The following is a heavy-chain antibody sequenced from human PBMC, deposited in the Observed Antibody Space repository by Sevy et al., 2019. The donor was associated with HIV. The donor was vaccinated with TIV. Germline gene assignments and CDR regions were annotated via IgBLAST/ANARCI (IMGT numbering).Heavy chain of an antibody. Sequence: ASVKVSCKVSGKTLTQLSMHWVRQAPGKGLEWMGSYDPEDDKRIYAQKFQGRATMTEDTSTDTAYMELRILRSEDMAVYYCATTKDYYESSGSPFDYWGQGTLVTVSS. CDR3: ATTKDYYESSGSPFDY. J-gene: IGHJ4*02. D-gene: IGHD3-22*01. CDR1: GKTLTQLS. V-gene: IGHV1-24*01. CDR2: YDPEDDKR.